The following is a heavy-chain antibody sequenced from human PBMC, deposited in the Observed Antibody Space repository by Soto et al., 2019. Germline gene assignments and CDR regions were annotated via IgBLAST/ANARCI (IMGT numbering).Heavy chain of an antibody. D-gene: IGHD2-21*02. V-gene: IGHV3-7*03. CDR3: AXDHLILPAHDFFYGSDV. CDR1: GFTFSMYS. J-gene: IGHJ6*01. CDR2: IPQDGVDG. Sequence: GESLRLSCEVSGFTFSMYSMSWVRQSPGKGLEWVAKIPQDGVDGHYADSVKGRFIISRDNGKNSLHLQLNNLRAEDTAVYYCAXDHLILPAHDFFYGSDVWGRGATVTVSS.